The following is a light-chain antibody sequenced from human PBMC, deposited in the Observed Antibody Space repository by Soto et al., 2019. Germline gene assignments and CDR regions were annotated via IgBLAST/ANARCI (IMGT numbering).Light chain of an antibody. CDR1: HDIKKY. CDR2: DAS. CDR3: QRYDSLPPT. V-gene: IGKV1-33*01. Sequence: DIQMTQSPSSLSASVGDRVTITCQASHDIKKYLNWYQEKPGKAPKLLIYDASNLQTGVPSRFNGSGSGTHFTFTISSLQPKDIATYYCQRYDSLPPTFGQGTRLDMK. J-gene: IGKJ5*01.